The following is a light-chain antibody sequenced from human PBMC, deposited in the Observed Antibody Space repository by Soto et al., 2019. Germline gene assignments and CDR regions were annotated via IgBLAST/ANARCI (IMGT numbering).Light chain of an antibody. CDR1: QSVSSY. J-gene: IGKJ1*01. CDR2: DAS. CDR3: HQRSNWPRWT. Sequence: EIVLTQSPATLSLSPGERATLSCRASQSVSSYLAWYQQKPGQAPRLLIYDASNRATGIPARFSGSGSGTDFTLTISSIEPEDFAVYYCHQRSNWPRWTFGQGTKVEIK. V-gene: IGKV3-11*01.